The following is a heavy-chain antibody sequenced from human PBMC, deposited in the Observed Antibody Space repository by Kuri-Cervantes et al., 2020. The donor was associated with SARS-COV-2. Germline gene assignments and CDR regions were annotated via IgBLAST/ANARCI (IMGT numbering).Heavy chain of an antibody. CDR3: AREDITIFGVVKEYFDL. CDR2: ISSSGSTI. CDR1: GFTFTTYA. V-gene: IGHV3-48*03. Sequence: GESLKISCAASGFTFTTYAMRWVRQAPRKGLEWVSGISSSGSTIYYADSVKGRFTISRDNAKNSLYLQMNSLRAEDTAVYYCAREDITIFGVVKEYFDLWGRGTLVTVSS. D-gene: IGHD3-3*01. J-gene: IGHJ2*01.